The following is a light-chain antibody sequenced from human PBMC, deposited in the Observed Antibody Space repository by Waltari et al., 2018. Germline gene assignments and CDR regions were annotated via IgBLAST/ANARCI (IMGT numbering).Light chain of an antibody. Sequence: EIVLTQSPGTLSLSPGERATLSCRASQSVNTYLAWYQQKPGQAPRLLIYGASSRATDIPDRFSGSGSGTDFTLTISRLEPEDFAVYYCQHYDSSPRTFGQGTKVEIK. CDR2: GAS. J-gene: IGKJ1*01. CDR1: QSVNTY. V-gene: IGKV3-20*01. CDR3: QHYDSSPRT.